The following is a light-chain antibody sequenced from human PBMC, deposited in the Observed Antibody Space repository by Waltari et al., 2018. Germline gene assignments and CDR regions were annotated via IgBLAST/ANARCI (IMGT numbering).Light chain of an antibody. J-gene: IGLJ3*02. CDR2: DVT. Sequence: HSALTQPRSVSGPPGQSVTISCTGTSSDVGGYNYVSWYQQRPGKVPKLMIYDVTNRPSGVPERFSVSKSGNTAALTISGLQADDEADDYGCSYAGSYEWAVGGGTKLTVL. CDR1: SSDVGGYNY. CDR3: CSYAGSYEWA. V-gene: IGLV2-11*01.